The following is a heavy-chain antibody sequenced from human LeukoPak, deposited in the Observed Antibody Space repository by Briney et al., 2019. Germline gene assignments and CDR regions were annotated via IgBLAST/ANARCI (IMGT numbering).Heavy chain of an antibody. CDR3: ARRGGGGYGYGFDY. V-gene: IGHV4-39*01. Sequence: SETLSLTCTVSVGPISSSSYYWGWIRQPPGKGLEWIGSIYYSGSTYHNPSLKSPLTISVDTSKSQFSLKLTSVTAADTAVYYCARRGGGGYGYGFDYWGQGTLVTVSS. CDR2: IYYSGST. J-gene: IGHJ4*02. D-gene: IGHD5-12*01. CDR1: VGPISSSSYY.